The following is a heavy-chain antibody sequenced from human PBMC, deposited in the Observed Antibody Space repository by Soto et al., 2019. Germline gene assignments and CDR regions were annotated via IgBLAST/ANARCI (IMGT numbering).Heavy chain of an antibody. Sequence: SETLSLTCTVSGGSISSGGYYWSWNRQHPGKGLEWIGYIYYSGSTYYNPSLKSRVTISVDTSKNQFSLKLSSVTAADTAVYYCARSQYYYDSSGYPRYYFDYWGQGTLVTVSS. CDR1: GGSISSGGYY. V-gene: IGHV4-31*03. CDR3: ARSQYYYDSSGYPRYYFDY. D-gene: IGHD3-22*01. CDR2: IYYSGST. J-gene: IGHJ4*02.